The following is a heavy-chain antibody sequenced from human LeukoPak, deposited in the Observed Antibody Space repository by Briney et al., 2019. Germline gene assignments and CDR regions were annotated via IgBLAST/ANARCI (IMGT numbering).Heavy chain of an antibody. J-gene: IGHJ4*02. D-gene: IGHD6-19*01. V-gene: IGHV3-74*01. CDR1: GFTFSSYW. CDR3: ARASSGWSPDFDC. CDR2: INTDGSST. Sequence: GGSLRLSCAASGFTFSSYWMHWVRQAPGKGLVWVSRINTDGSSTSYPASVKGRFTISRDNAKNSLYLRMTSLRAEEPAVYYCARASSGWSPDFDCWGEG.